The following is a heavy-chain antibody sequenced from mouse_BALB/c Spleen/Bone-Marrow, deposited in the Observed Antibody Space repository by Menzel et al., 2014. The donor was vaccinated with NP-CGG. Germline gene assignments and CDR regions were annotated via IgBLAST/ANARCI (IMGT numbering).Heavy chain of an antibody. D-gene: IGHD1-1*01. CDR1: GYSITSDYA. CDR3: ARSVVATRYFDY. V-gene: IGHV3-2*02. J-gene: IGHJ2*01. Sequence: ESGPGLVKPSQSLSLTCTVTGYSITSDYAWNWIRQFPGNKLEWMGYITYSVSTSYNPSLRSRISITRDTSENQFFLQLNSVTTEDTATYYCARSVVATRYFDYWGQGTTLTVSS. CDR2: ITYSVST.